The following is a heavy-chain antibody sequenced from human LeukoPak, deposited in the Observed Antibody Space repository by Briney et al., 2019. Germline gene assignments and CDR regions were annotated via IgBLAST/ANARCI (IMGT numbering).Heavy chain of an antibody. CDR1: GYSISSGYY. V-gene: IGHV4-38-2*02. CDR2: IYHSGST. Sequence: SETLSLTCTVSGYSISSGYYWGWIRHPPVQGLEWIGSIYHSGSTYYNPSLKSRVTISVDTSKNQFSLKLSSVTAEDTAVYYCARSRGYYDAFDIWGQGTMVTVSS. CDR3: ARSRGYYDAFDI. D-gene: IGHD3-22*01. J-gene: IGHJ3*02.